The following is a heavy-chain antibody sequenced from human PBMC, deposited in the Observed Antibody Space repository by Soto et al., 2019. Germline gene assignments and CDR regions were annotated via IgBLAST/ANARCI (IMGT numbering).Heavy chain of an antibody. D-gene: IGHD6-19*01. V-gene: IGHV3-30-3*01. J-gene: IGHJ4*02. CDR3: ARDYEQWLAQTDY. CDR1: GFTFSSYA. CDR2: ISYDGSNK. Sequence: QVQLVESGGGVVQPGRSLRLSCAASGFTFSSYAMHWVRQAPGKGLEWVAVISYDGSNKYYADSVKGRFTISRDNSKNTLDLQMNSLRAEDTAVYYCARDYEQWLAQTDYWGQGTLVTVSS.